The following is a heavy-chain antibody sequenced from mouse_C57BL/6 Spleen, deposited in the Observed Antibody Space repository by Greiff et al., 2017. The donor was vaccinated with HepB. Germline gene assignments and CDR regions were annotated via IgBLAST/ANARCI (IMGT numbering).Heavy chain of an antibody. CDR2: IDPSDSET. Sequence: VQLQQPGAELVRPGSSVKLSCKASGYTFTSYWMHWVKQRPIQGLEWIGNIDPSDSETHYNQKFKDKATLTVDKSSSTAYMQLSSLTSEDSAVYYCASGYGNYEFAYWGQGTLVTVSA. D-gene: IGHD2-1*01. J-gene: IGHJ3*01. CDR1: GYTFTSYW. CDR3: ASGYGNYEFAY. V-gene: IGHV1-52*01.